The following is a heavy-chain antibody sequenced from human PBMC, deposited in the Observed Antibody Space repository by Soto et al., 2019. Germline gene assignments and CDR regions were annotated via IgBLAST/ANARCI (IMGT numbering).Heavy chain of an antibody. CDR2: IYYSGNP. V-gene: IGHV4-59*08. J-gene: IGHJ6*04. CDR1: GDSISSNY. Sequence: QVQLQESDPGLVPPSETLSLTCTVSGDSISSNYWCWIRQPPGKGLEWIGYIYYSGNPTYNPSFKSRVPMSVGRSNNLCSLSLSSLTVADTAVYFCARNSLLLENDYYGMAVWGKGTTVTVSS. D-gene: IGHD2-21*01. CDR3: ARNSLLLENDYYGMAV.